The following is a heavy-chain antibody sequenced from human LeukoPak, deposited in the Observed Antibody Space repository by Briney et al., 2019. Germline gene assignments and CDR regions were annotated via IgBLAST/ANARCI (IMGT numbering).Heavy chain of an antibody. Sequence: SETLSLTCTVSGGSISSFYWSWIRQPAGKGLEWIGRIYTSGSTNYNPPLRSRVTMSVDTSKNQFSLKLSSVTAADTAVYYCARQYCSSTSCSYYFDYWGQGTLVTDSS. CDR3: ARQYCSSTSCSYYFDY. J-gene: IGHJ4*02. V-gene: IGHV4-4*07. CDR2: IYTSGST. D-gene: IGHD2-2*01. CDR1: GGSISSFY.